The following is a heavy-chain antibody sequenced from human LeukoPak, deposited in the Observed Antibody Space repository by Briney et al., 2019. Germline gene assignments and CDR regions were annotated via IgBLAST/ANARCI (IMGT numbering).Heavy chain of an antibody. V-gene: IGHV1-2*02. Sequence: ASVTVSCTASGYTFTGYYMHWVRQAPGQGLEWMGWINPNSGGTNYAQKFQGRVTMTRDTSISTAYMELSRLRSDDTAVYYCARTYDFWSGYYGYWGQGTLVTVSS. J-gene: IGHJ4*02. D-gene: IGHD3-3*01. CDR1: GYTFTGYY. CDR2: INPNSGGT. CDR3: ARTYDFWSGYYGY.